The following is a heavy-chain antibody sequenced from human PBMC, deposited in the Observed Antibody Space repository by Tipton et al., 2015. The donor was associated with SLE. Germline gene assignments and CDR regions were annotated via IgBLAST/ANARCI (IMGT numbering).Heavy chain of an antibody. Sequence: TLSLTCSVSGDSISNSNYDWAWIRQPPGKGLEWIGYIYYSGGTYYNPSLKSRVTISADTSENQFSLRLNSVTAADTAVYYCARSRSGSSDAFEIWGQGTLVTVSS. D-gene: IGHD1-26*01. CDR3: ARSRSGSSDAFEI. V-gene: IGHV4-31*03. J-gene: IGHJ3*02. CDR1: GDSISNSNYD. CDR2: IYYSGGT.